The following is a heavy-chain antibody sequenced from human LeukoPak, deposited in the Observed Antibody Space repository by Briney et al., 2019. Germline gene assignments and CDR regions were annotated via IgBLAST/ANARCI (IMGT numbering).Heavy chain of an antibody. Sequence: PSETLSLTCTVSGGSISSYYWSWIRQPPGKGLEWIGYIYYTGSTNYNPSLKSRVTISVDTSKNQFSLELSSVTAADTAVYYCARDQRSGDYWFDPWGQGTLVTVSS. D-gene: IGHD4-17*01. CDR3: ARDQRSGDYWFDP. V-gene: IGHV4-59*01. CDR1: GGSISSYY. CDR2: IYYTGST. J-gene: IGHJ5*02.